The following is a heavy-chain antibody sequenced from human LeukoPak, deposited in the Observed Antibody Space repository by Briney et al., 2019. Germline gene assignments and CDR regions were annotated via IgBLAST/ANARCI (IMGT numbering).Heavy chain of an antibody. CDR3: ARRDTAMVAFDY. Sequence: SETLSLTCTVSGGSISSYYWSWIRQPPGKGLEWIGYIYYSGSTNYNPSLKSRVTISVDTSKNQFSLKLSSVTAADTAVYYCARRDTAMVAFDYWGQGTLVTVSS. D-gene: IGHD5-18*01. V-gene: IGHV4-59*08. CDR2: IYYSGST. J-gene: IGHJ4*02. CDR1: GGSISSYY.